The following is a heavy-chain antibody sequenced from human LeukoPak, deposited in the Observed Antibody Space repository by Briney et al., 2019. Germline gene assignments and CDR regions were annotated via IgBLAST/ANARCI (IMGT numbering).Heavy chain of an antibody. V-gene: IGHV3-7*01. Sequence: GGSLRLSCAASGFNFNNYWMVWVHQIPGKGLQWVANIKEDGSEKNYVDSVKGRFTISRDNAKNSLYLQMNGLRVEDTAVYYCARDVWLPDYWGQGTLVTVTS. CDR3: ARDVWLPDY. J-gene: IGHJ4*02. D-gene: IGHD3-16*01. CDR2: IKEDGSEK. CDR1: GFNFNNYW.